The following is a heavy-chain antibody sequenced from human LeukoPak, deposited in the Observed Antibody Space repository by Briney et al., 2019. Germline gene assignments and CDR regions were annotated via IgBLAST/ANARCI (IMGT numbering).Heavy chain of an antibody. V-gene: IGHV3-23*01. Sequence: GGPLRLSCAASGFTFSSYAISWVRQAPGKGLEWVSAVSGGGGTTYYADSVKGRFTISRDNSKNTLHLQMNSLRAEDTAVYYCAKVYGGNSFDYWGQGTLVTVSS. CDR1: GFTFSSYA. D-gene: IGHD4-23*01. J-gene: IGHJ4*02. CDR2: VSGGGGTT. CDR3: AKVYGGNSFDY.